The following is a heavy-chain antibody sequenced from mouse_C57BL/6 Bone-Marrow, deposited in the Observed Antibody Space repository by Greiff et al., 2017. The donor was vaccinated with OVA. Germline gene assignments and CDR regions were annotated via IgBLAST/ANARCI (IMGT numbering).Heavy chain of an antibody. J-gene: IGHJ1*03. CDR1: GYTFTSYT. D-gene: IGHD1-1*01. Sequence: QVQLQQSGAELARPGASVKMSCKASGYTFTSYTMHWVKQRPGQGLEWIGYINPSSGYTKYNQKFKDKDTLTADKSSSTAYMQLSSLTSEDSAVYYCAREDYYGSSYWYFDVWGTGTTVTVSS. CDR2: INPSSGYT. CDR3: AREDYYGSSYWYFDV. V-gene: IGHV1-4*01.